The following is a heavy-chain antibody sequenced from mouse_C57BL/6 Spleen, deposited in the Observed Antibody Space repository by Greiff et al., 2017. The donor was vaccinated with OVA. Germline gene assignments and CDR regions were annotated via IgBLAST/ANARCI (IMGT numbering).Heavy chain of an antibody. D-gene: IGHD2-2*01. V-gene: IGHV1-82*01. CDR2: IYPGDGDT. CDR3: ARVGYGAYYFDY. Sequence: QVQLQQSGPELVKPGASVKISCKASGYAFSSSWMNWVKQRPGKGLEWIGRIYPGDGDTNYNGKFKGKATLTADKSSSTAYMQLSSLTSEDSAVYFCARVGYGAYYFDYWGQGTTLTVSS. J-gene: IGHJ2*01. CDR1: GYAFSSSW.